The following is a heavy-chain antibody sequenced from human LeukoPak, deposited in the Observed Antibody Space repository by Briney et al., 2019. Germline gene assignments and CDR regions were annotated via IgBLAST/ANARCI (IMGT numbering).Heavy chain of an antibody. CDR1: GGSFSVYY. CDR2: INHSGST. CDR3: ESLHASDFDP. J-gene: IGHJ5*02. V-gene: IGHV4-34*01. D-gene: IGHD3-3*01. Sequence: SETLSLTCAVYGGSFSVYYSSWIRQPPGKGREWRGEINHSGSTNYNPALKSRVTISVDTSKNQLSLKLSSVAAADSAVSYCESLHASDFDPWGQGTLVTVSS.